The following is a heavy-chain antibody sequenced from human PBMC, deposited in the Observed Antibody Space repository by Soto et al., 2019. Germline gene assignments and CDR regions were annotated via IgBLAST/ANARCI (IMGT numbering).Heavy chain of an antibody. J-gene: IGHJ4*02. CDR3: AHAYGGRSLY. CDR1: GFALTTDRVG. Sequence: QITLKESGPTLVKPTQTLTLTCTFSGFALTTDRVGVGWIRQPPGESLEWLAVIYWDDTKTYRPSLESRLTITKDTSNNQVALTMTNMDSVDTATYYCAHAYGGRSLYWGQGTLVTGSS. CDR2: IYWDDTK. V-gene: IGHV2-5*02. D-gene: IGHD1-26*01.